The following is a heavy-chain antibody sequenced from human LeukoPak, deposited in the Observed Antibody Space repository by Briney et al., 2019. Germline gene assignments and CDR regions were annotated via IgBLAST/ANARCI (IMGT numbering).Heavy chain of an antibody. CDR3: ARDECIDGVCYQFQL. J-gene: IGHJ1*01. V-gene: IGHV4-39*07. D-gene: IGHD2-8*01. Sequence: PSETLSLTCTVSGGSISSSSYYWGWIRQPPGTGLEWIGSIYYSGSTYYNPSLKSRVTMSVDTSKSQFSLKLSSVTVADTAVYYCARDECIDGVCYQFQLWGQGTLVTVSS. CDR2: IYYSGST. CDR1: GGSISSSSYY.